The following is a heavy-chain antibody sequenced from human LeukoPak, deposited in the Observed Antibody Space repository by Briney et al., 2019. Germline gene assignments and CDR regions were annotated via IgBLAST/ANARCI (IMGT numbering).Heavy chain of an antibody. Sequence: PGGSLRLSCAASGFTFSSYWMHWVRQAPGKGLVWVSRINSDGSSTSYADSVKGRFTISRDNAKNTQYLQMNSLRAEDTAVYYCASRSSSSSVDYWGQGTLVTVSS. D-gene: IGHD6-6*01. CDR1: GFTFSSYW. CDR2: INSDGSST. V-gene: IGHV3-74*01. CDR3: ASRSSSSSVDY. J-gene: IGHJ4*02.